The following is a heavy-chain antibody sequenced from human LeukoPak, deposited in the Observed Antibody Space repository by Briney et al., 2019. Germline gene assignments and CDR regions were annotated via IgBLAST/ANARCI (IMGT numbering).Heavy chain of an antibody. CDR2: IYYSGST. D-gene: IGHD6-19*01. V-gene: IGHV4-59*01. J-gene: IGHJ4*02. Sequence: AETLSLTCTVSGGSISSYYWSWIRQPPGKGLEWIGYIYYSGSTNYNPSLTSRVTISVDTSKNQFSLKLSSVTAADTAVYYCARERDIGSGWYYWGQGTLVTLSS. CDR3: ARERDIGSGWYY. CDR1: GGSISSYY.